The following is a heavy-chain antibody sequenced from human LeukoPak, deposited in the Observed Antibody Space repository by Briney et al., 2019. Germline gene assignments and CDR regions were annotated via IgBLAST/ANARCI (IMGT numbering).Heavy chain of an antibody. J-gene: IGHJ4*02. CDR3: AKSGSGNYYDRFDY. D-gene: IGHD3-10*01. CDR2: ISGGGGST. V-gene: IGHV3-23*01. CDR1: GFTFSSYA. Sequence: ETGGSLRLSCAASGFTFSSYAMSWVRQAPGKGLEWVSVISGGGGSTYYADSVKGRFTISSDSSKNTLYLQMNSLRAEDTAVYYCAKSGSGNYYDRFDYWGQGTLITVSS.